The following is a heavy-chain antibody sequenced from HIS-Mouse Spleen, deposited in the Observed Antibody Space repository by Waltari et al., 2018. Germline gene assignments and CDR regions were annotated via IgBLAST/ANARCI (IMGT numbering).Heavy chain of an antibody. CDR2: ISGSGGST. V-gene: IGHV3-23*01. CDR1: VFSFRCYV. CDR3: AKSRGGDCYDY. J-gene: IGHJ4*02. D-gene: IGHD2-21*01. Sequence: EVQLLESGGGLVQPGGSLILSSSSSVFSFRCYVMRSVRQAPGKGVEGVSAISGSGGSTEYADSVKGRFTISRDNSKNTLYLQMNSLRAEDTAVYYCAKSRGGDCYDYWGQGTLVTVSS.